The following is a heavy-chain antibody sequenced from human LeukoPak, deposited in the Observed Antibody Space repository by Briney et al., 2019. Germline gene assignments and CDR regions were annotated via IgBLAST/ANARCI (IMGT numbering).Heavy chain of an antibody. Sequence: GGSLRLSCAASGFTFSSYSMNWVRQAPGKGLEWVSSISSSSNYIYYADSVKGRFIISRDNAKNSLYLQMNSLRDEDTAVYYCAHLAPYYDFWSGSGMDVWGQGTTVTVSS. D-gene: IGHD3-3*01. CDR3: AHLAPYYDFWSGSGMDV. CDR1: GFTFSSYS. J-gene: IGHJ6*02. V-gene: IGHV3-21*01. CDR2: ISSSSNYI.